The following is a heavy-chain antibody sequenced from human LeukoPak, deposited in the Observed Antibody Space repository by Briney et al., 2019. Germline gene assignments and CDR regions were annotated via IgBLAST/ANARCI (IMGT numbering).Heavy chain of an antibody. D-gene: IGHD2-15*01. Sequence: ASAKVSCKASGYTFTGYYMHWVRQAPGQGLEWMGWINPNSGGTNYAQKFQGRVTMTRDTSISTAYMELSRLRSDDTAVYYCARPQPGYCSGGSCPPDWFDPWGQGTLVTVSS. J-gene: IGHJ5*02. CDR2: INPNSGGT. CDR3: ARPQPGYCSGGSCPPDWFDP. CDR1: GYTFTGYY. V-gene: IGHV1-2*02.